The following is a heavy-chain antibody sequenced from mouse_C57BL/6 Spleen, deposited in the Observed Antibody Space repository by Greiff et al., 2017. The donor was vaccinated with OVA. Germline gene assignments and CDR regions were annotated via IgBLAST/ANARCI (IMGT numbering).Heavy chain of an antibody. CDR2: IDPSDSYT. CDR3: ARGDYYGNPYYFDY. CDR1: GYTFTSYW. D-gene: IGHD2-1*01. V-gene: IGHV1-50*01. Sequence: QVQLQQPGAELVKPGASVKLSCKASGYTFTSYWMQWVKQRPGQGLEWIGEIDPSDSYTNYNQKFKGKATLTVDTSSSTAYMQLSSLTSEDSAVYYCARGDYYGNPYYFDYWGQGTTLTVSS. J-gene: IGHJ2*01.